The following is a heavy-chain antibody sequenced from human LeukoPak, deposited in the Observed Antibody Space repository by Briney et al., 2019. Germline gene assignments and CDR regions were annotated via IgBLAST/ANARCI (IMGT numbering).Heavy chain of an antibody. CDR1: GGSISSYY. D-gene: IGHD6-13*01. J-gene: IGHJ2*01. Sequence: PSETLSLTCTVSGGSISSYYWSWLRQPPGKGLEWIGYIYYSGSTNYNPSLKSRVTILVDTSKNQFSLKLSSVTAADTAVYYCARVLHGTPYWYFDLWGRGTLVTVSS. CDR3: ARVLHGTPYWYFDL. V-gene: IGHV4-59*01. CDR2: IYYSGST.